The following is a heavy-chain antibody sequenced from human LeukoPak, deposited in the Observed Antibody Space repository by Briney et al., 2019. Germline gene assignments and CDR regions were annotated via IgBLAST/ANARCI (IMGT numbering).Heavy chain of an antibody. D-gene: IGHD3-22*01. V-gene: IGHV4-38-2*01. CDR2: MSHSGST. CDR1: GYSISSGYH. Sequence: PSETLSLTCGVSGYSISSGYHWGWIRQPTGKGLEWIGSMSHSGSTYYNPSLKSRVTISVDTSKNQFSVKLSSVTAADTAVYYCARHHLYDSSGDGWYYFDYWGQGTLVTVSS. J-gene: IGHJ4*02. CDR3: ARHHLYDSSGDGWYYFDY.